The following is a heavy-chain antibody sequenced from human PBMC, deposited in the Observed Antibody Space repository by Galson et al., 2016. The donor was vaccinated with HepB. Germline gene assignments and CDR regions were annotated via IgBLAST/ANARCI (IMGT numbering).Heavy chain of an antibody. CDR1: GFSLSTSGVG. CDR3: AHFSSGWYSVGRAFDI. D-gene: IGHD6-19*01. V-gene: IGHV2-5*02. J-gene: IGHJ3*02. CDR2: IYWDGAK. Sequence: PALVKPTQTLTLTCTFSGFSLSTSGVGVGWIRQPPGKALERLALIYWDGAKHYSPSPRSRLTITKDTSENQVVLTTTNMDPVETGTYYCAHFSSGWYSVGRAFDIWGQGTIVTVSS.